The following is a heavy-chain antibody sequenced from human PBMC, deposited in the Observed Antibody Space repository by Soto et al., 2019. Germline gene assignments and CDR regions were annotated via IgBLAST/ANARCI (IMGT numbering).Heavy chain of an antibody. D-gene: IGHD2-15*01. CDR3: ARDSLYCSGGSCYDAFDT. CDR2: IYYSGST. CDR1: GGSISSYY. V-gene: IGHV4-59*01. J-gene: IGHJ3*02. Sequence: PSETLSLTCTVSGGSISSYYWSWIRQPPGKGLEWIGYIYYSGSTNYNPSLKSRVTISVDTSKNQFSLKLSSVTAADTAVYYCARDSLYCSGGSCYDAFDTWGQGTRVTVSS.